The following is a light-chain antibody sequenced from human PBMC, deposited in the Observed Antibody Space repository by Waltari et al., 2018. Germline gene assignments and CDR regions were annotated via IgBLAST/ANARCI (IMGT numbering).Light chain of an antibody. CDR2: TPN. CDR3: AAWDVSLNGLV. V-gene: IGLV1-44*01. Sequence: QSVLTQPPSASGTPGQRITISCSGGSSNIGSNTVSWYQQLPGTAPKLLIYTPNPRPSGVPARFSVSKSVTSASLAISGLQSEDEGNYYCAAWDVSLNGLVFGGGTKLTVL. J-gene: IGLJ3*02. CDR1: SSNIGSNT.